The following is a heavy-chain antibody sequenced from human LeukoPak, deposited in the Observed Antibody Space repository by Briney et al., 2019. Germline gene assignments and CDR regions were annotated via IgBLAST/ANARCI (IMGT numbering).Heavy chain of an antibody. V-gene: IGHV3-53*01. CDR1: GFTVSTNY. D-gene: IGHD3-10*01. J-gene: IGHJ4*02. CDR2: IYPGTHT. Sequence: GGSLRLPCAASGFTVSTNYMAWVRQAPGKGLEWVSFIYPGTHTYYADSVKGRFIISRDDSKNTLSLQMNTLGAEDTAVYYCARLYFGAFDYWGQGTLVTVSS. CDR3: ARLYFGAFDY.